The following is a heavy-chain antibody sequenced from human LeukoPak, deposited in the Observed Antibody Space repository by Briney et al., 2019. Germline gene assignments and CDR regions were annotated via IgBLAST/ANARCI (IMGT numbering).Heavy chain of an antibody. D-gene: IGHD1-26*01. CDR1: GFICSSHG. Sequence: GRSLRLSCAASGFICSSHGTHWIRQSPGKGLEWVAVIWYDGSNKYYADSVKGRFTISRDNSKNTVYLQMNSLRAEDTAIYYCAKDSSAYSGSYYDYWGQGTLVTVSS. V-gene: IGHV3-33*06. J-gene: IGHJ4*02. CDR2: IWYDGSNK. CDR3: AKDSSAYSGSYYDY.